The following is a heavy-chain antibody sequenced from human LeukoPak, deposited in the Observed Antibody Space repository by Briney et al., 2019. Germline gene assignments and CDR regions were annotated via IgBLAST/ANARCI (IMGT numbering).Heavy chain of an antibody. J-gene: IGHJ3*02. CDR3: ARVGYSWNAFDI. CDR2: ISWNSGSI. CDR1: GFTFDDYA. V-gene: IGHV3-9*01. D-gene: IGHD5-12*01. Sequence: PGGSLRLSCAASGFTFDDYAMHWVRQAPGKGLEWVSGISWNSGSIGYADSVKGRFTISRDNAKNSLYLQMNSLRAEDTAVYYCARVGYSWNAFDIWGQGTMVTVSS.